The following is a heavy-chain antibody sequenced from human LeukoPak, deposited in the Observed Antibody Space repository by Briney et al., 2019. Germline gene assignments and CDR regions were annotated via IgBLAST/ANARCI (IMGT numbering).Heavy chain of an antibody. CDR2: INPNTGNP. V-gene: IGHV7-4-1*02. CDR1: GYIFSIYA. CDR3: ARDYTVAIGTTTYFQH. J-gene: IGHJ1*01. Sequence: ASVKVSCKASGYIFSIYAMIWVRQAPGQGLGLMGWINPNTGNPTYAQGFTGRFVFSLDTSVSTAYLQISSLKPEDTAVYYCARDYTVAIGTTTYFQHWGQGTLVTVSS. D-gene: IGHD1-7*01.